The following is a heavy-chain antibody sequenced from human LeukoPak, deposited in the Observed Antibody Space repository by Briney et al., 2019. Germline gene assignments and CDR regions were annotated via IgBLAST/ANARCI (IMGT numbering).Heavy chain of an antibody. CDR1: GFTSSSYW. D-gene: IGHD3-22*01. J-gene: IGHJ4*02. Sequence: GGSLRLSCAASGFTSSSYWMTWVRQAPGKGLEWVANIKQDGSEKYYVDSVKGRFTISRDNAKNSLYLQMNGLRAEDTAVYYCARDPYYYDSSGYSFIYYFDYWGQGTLVTVSS. CDR3: ARDPYYYDSSGYSFIYYFDY. CDR2: IKQDGSEK. V-gene: IGHV3-7*01.